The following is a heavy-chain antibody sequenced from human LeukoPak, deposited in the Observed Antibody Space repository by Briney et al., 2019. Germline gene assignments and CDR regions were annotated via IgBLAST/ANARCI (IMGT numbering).Heavy chain of an antibody. CDR1: GYSISSGFY. V-gene: IGHV4-38-2*02. CDR2: IHHTGST. Sequence: PSETLSLTCTVSGYSISSGFYWGWIRQPPGKGLEWIGSIHHTGSTYYNPSLKSRVTISVDTSKNQFSLKLSSVTAADTAVYYCVGSSVIGLDYWGQGTLVTVSS. D-gene: IGHD4-11*01. CDR3: VGSSVIGLDY. J-gene: IGHJ4*02.